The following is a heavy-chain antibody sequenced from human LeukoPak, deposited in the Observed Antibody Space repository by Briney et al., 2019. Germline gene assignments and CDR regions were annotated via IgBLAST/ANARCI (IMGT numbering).Heavy chain of an antibody. CDR2: ISGSGGST. Sequence: PGGSLRLSCAASGFTFSSYAMSWVRQAPGKGLEWVSAISGSGGSTYHADSVKGRFTISRDNSKNTLYLQMNSLRAEDTAVYYCAAYYDSSGYYYAAFDIWGQGTMVTVSS. CDR3: AAYYDSSGYYYAAFDI. D-gene: IGHD3-22*01. J-gene: IGHJ3*02. CDR1: GFTFSSYA. V-gene: IGHV3-23*01.